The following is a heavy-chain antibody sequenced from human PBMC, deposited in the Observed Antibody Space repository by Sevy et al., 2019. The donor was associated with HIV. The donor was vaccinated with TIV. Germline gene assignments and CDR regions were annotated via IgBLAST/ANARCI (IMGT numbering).Heavy chain of an antibody. V-gene: IGHV5-51*01. J-gene: IGHJ4*02. CDR3: ARPADYDDSSGSLD. CDR1: GYTFTRHW. Sequence: GESLKISCKGSGYTFTRHWIGWVRQMPGKGLEWMGLIYPGDSDPRYSPRYSPSFQGQVTISSDKSSTTAYLQWSSLKASDTAIYYCARPADYDDSSGSLDWGQGTLVTFSS. D-gene: IGHD3-22*01. CDR2: IYPGDSDP.